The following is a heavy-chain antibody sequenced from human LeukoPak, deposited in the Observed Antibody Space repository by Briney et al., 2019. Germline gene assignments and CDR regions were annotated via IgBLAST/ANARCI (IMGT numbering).Heavy chain of an antibody. CDR3: ARPDYGDLPELDY. CDR2: ISYDGSNK. V-gene: IGHV3-30-3*01. CDR1: GFTFSSYA. D-gene: IGHD4-17*01. Sequence: GGSLRLSCAASGFTFSSYAMHWVRQAPGKGLEWVAVISYDGSNKYYAGSVKGRFTISRDNSKNTLYLQMNSLRAEDTAVYYCARPDYGDLPELDYWGQGTLVTVSS. J-gene: IGHJ4*02.